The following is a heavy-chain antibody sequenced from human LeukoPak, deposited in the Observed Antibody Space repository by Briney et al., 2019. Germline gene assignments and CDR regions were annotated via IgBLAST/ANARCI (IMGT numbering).Heavy chain of an antibody. CDR2: IIPILGIA. Sequence: GASVKVSCKASGGTFSSYAISWVRQAPGQGLEWMGRIIPILGIANYAQKFQGRVTITADKSTSTAYMELSSLRSEDTAVYYCARLPERPQINRMTTVTNWFDPWGQGTLVTVSS. D-gene: IGHD4-17*01. CDR1: GGTFSSYA. V-gene: IGHV1-69*04. CDR3: ARLPERPQINRMTTVTNWFDP. J-gene: IGHJ5*02.